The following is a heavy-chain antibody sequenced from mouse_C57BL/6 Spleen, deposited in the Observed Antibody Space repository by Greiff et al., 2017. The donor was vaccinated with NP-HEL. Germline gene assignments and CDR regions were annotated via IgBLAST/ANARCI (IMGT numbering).Heavy chain of an antibody. J-gene: IGHJ2*01. CDR3: ARYIGGKGYFDY. CDR2: IRNKANGYTT. V-gene: IGHV7-3*01. Sequence: EVKLVESGGGLVQPGGSLSLSCAASGFTFTDYYMSWVRQPPGKALEWLGFIRNKANGYTTEYSASVKGRFTISRDNSQSILYLQMNALGAEDSATYYCARYIGGKGYFDYWGQGTTLTVSS. CDR1: GFTFTDYY.